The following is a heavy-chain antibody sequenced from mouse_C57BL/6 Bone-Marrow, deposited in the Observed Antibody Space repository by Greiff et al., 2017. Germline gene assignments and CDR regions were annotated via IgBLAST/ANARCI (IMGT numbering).Heavy chain of an antibody. Sequence: DVKLVESGGGLVKPGGSLKLSCAASGFTFSSYAMSWVRQTPEKRLEWVATISDGGSYTYYPDNVKGRFTISRDNAKNNLYLQMSHLKSEDTAMYYCARGGIYYGSSSFAYWGQGTLVTVSA. D-gene: IGHD1-1*01. V-gene: IGHV5-4*03. J-gene: IGHJ3*01. CDR3: ARGGIYYGSSSFAY. CDR1: GFTFSSYA. CDR2: ISDGGSYT.